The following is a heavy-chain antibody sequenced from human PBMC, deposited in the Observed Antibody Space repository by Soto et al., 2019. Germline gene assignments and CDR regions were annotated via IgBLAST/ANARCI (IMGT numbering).Heavy chain of an antibody. CDR2: IYGGGTT. D-gene: IGHD2-2*01. Sequence: EVQLVESGGGLVQPGGSLRLSCAASGFTVSSTPMSWVRQAPGKGLERVSVIYGGGTTYYADSVKGRSTISGDDSKYTLSLEKNSLRVEDTAVYYCARDTPGTEDAMRAGGRWFFDLWGRGTLVTVSS. CDR1: GFTVSSTP. J-gene: IGHJ2*01. V-gene: IGHV3-66*01. CDR3: ARDTPGTEDAMRAGGRWFFDL.